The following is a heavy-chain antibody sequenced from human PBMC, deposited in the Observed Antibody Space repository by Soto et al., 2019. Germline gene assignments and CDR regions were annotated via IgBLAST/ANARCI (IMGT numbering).Heavy chain of an antibody. Sequence: SETLSLTCAVYGGSFSGYYWSWIRQPPGKGLEWIGEINHSGSTNYNPSLKSRVTISVDTSKNQFSLKLSPVTAADTAVYYCARGGTVRYYYYYYGMDVWGQGTTVTVSS. CDR1: GGSFSGYY. V-gene: IGHV4-34*01. J-gene: IGHJ6*02. D-gene: IGHD4-17*01. CDR2: INHSGST. CDR3: ARGGTVRYYYYYYGMDV.